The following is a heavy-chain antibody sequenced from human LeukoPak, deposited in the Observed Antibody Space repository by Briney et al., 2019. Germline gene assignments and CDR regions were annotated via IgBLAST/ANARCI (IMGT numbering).Heavy chain of an antibody. CDR3: AKSRGYSYGQLDY. CDR1: GFTFSSYG. V-gene: IGHV3-30*02. D-gene: IGHD5-18*01. Sequence: GGSLRLSCAASGFTFSSYGMHWVRQAPGKGLEWVAFIRYDGSNKYYADSVKGRFTISRDNSKNTLYLQMNSLRAEDTAVYYCAKSRGYSYGQLDYWGQGTLVTVSS. J-gene: IGHJ4*02. CDR2: IRYDGSNK.